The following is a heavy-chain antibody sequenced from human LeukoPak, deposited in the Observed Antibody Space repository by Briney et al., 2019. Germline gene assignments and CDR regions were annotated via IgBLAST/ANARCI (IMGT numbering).Heavy chain of an antibody. Sequence: GGSLRLSCAASGFTFSSYGMHWVRQAPGKGLEWVAVISHDGSNKYYADSVKGRFTISRDNSKNTLYLQMNSLRAEDTAVYYCAKGTVVPAAIDYWGQGTLVTVSS. J-gene: IGHJ4*02. CDR2: ISHDGSNK. D-gene: IGHD2-2*01. CDR1: GFTFSSYG. V-gene: IGHV3-30*18. CDR3: AKGTVVPAAIDY.